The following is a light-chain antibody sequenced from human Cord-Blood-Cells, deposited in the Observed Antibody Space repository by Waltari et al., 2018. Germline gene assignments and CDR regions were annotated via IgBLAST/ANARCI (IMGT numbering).Light chain of an antibody. J-gene: IGKJ1*01. CDR1: QSLLHSNGYNY. CDR3: MQALQTPRT. V-gene: IGKV2-28*01. Sequence: DIVMTQSPLSLPVTPGEQASISCSSSQSLLHSNGYNYLDWYLQKPGQSPQLLIYLGSNRASGVPDRFSGSGSGTDFTLKISRVEAEDVGVYYCMQALQTPRTFGQGTKVEIK. CDR2: LGS.